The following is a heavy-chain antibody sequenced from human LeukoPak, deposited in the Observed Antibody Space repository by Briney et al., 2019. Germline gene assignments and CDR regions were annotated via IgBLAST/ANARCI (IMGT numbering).Heavy chain of an antibody. J-gene: IGHJ3*02. V-gene: IGHV1-46*01. CDR3: ARVRDGYNDAFDI. Sequence: ASVKVSCKASGYTFTNYYMHWVRQAPGQGLEWMGVFNPSGCSTSYAQKLQGRVTMTRDTSTSTVYMELSSLRSEDTAVYYCARVRDGYNDAFDIWGQGTMVIVSS. CDR1: GYTFTNYY. D-gene: IGHD5-24*01. CDR2: FNPSGCST.